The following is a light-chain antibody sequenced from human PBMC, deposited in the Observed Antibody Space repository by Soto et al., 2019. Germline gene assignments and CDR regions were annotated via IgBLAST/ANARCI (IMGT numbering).Light chain of an antibody. V-gene: IGLV2-14*01. J-gene: IGLJ2*01. CDR1: SSDVGSYNY. Sequence: QSALTQPASVSGSPGRSITISCTGTSSDVGSYNYVSWYQQHPTKAPKLMIYEVSDQPSGVSDRFSGSKSGNTASLTISGLQAEDEADYYCNSYTRSGTLVFGGGTKLTVL. CDR3: NSYTRSGTLV. CDR2: EVS.